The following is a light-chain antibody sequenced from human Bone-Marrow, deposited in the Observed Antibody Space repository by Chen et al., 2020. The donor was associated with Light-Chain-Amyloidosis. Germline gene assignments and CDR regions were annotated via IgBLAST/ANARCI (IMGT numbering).Light chain of an antibody. V-gene: IGLV2-14*01. CDR2: EVT. Sequence: QSALTQPASVSGSPGQPITLSCTGTSSAVGGDNHVAWYQQHPDKAPKLMIYEVTNRPSWVPDRFSGSKSDNTASLTISGLQTEDEADYFCSSYTITNTLVFGSGTRVTVL. CDR3: SSYTITNTLV. J-gene: IGLJ1*01. CDR1: SSAVGGDNH.